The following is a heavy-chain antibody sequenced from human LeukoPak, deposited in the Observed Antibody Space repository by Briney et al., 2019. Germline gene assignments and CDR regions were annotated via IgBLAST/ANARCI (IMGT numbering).Heavy chain of an antibody. V-gene: IGHV4-59*08. CDR1: GGSISSYY. CDR2: IYYSGST. J-gene: IGHJ6*02. CDR3: ARSGYYGSGSYYNVDYYGMDV. Sequence: PSETLPLTCTVSGGSISSYYWSWLRQPPGKGLEWIGYIYYSGSTNYNPSLKSRVTISVDTSKNQFSLKLSSVTAADTAVYYCARSGYYGSGSYYNVDYYGMDVWGQGTTVTVSS. D-gene: IGHD3-10*01.